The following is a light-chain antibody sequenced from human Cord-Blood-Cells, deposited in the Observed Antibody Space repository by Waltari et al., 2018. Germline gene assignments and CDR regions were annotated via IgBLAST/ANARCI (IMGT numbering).Light chain of an antibody. CDR3: SSSTSSSTWV. CDR1: SSDVGGYNY. V-gene: IGLV2-14*01. J-gene: IGLJ3*02. CDR2: DVS. Sequence: QSALTQPASVSGSPGQSITISCTGTSSDVGGYNYVSWYQQHPGKAPKLMIYDVSKRPSGVSNRFSGSKSGNTASLTISGLQAEDEADYSCSSSTSSSTWVFGGGTKLTVL.